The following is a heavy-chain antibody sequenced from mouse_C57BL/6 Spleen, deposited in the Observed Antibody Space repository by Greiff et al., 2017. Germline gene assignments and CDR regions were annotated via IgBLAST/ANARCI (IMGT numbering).Heavy chain of an antibody. CDR2: ISSGGSYT. D-gene: IGHD1-1*01. J-gene: IGHJ4*01. CDR3: ARLGYYGSSPYYAMDY. CDR1: GFTFSSYG. V-gene: IGHV5-6*01. Sequence: EVKLVESGGDLVKPGGSLKLSCAASGFTFSSYGMSWVRQTPDKRLEWVATISSGGSYTYYPDSVKGRFTISRDNAKNTLYLQMSSLKSEDTAMYYCARLGYYGSSPYYAMDYWGQGTSVTVSS.